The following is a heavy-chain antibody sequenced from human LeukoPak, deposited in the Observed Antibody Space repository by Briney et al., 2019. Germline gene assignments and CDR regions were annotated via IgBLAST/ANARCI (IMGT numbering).Heavy chain of an antibody. CDR1: GFTFSSYA. J-gene: IGHJ5*01. CDR3: TLTEWDLKLES. Sequence: GGSLRLSCAASGFTFSSYAMSWVRQAPGKGLEWVSAISGSGGSTYYADSVKGWFTISRGNSKNTLYLQMNSLKTEDTAVYYCTLTEWDLKLESWGQGTLVTVSP. D-gene: IGHD1-26*01. V-gene: IGHV3-23*01. CDR2: ISGSGGST.